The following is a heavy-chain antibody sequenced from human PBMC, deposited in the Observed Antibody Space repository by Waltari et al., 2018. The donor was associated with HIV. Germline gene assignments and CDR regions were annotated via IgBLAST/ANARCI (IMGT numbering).Heavy chain of an antibody. CDR3: ARDVQGYCGGERCFYGMDV. V-gene: IGHV3-33*01. J-gene: IGHJ6*02. CDR2: IWYDGSNT. D-gene: IGHD2-21*01. Sequence: QVQLVESGGGVVQPGRSLRLSCAAAGFTASTYGMHWVRQAPGKGLEWVAVIWYDGSNTYYTDSVKGRFTISRDNSKNTLYLQMYSLRAEDTAVYYCARDVQGYCGGERCFYGMDVWGQGTTVTVSS. CDR1: GFTASTYG.